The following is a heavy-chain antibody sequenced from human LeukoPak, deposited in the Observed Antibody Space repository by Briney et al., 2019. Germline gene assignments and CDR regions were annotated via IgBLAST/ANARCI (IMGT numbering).Heavy chain of an antibody. J-gene: IGHJ4*02. Sequence: GRSLRLSCAASGFTFDDYAMYWVRQAPGKGLEWVSSITWNSGSKVYADSVKGRFTISRDNSKNTLYLQMNSLRAEDTAVYYCARRAGGYSHPYDYWGQGILVTVSS. V-gene: IGHV3-9*01. CDR1: GFTFDDYA. CDR2: ITWNSGSK. D-gene: IGHD4-23*01. CDR3: ARRAGGYSHPYDY.